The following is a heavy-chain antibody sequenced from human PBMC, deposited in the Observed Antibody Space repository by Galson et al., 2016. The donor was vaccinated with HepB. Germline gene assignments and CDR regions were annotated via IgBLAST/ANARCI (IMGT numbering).Heavy chain of an antibody. CDR3: ARDYYGGNSVVCAY. V-gene: IGHV3-30-3*01. J-gene: IGHJ4*02. CDR2: ISYDGSNK. CDR1: GFTFSSYA. D-gene: IGHD4-23*01. Sequence: SLRLSCAASGFTFSSYAMYWVRQAPGEGLEWVAVISYDGSNKYYADSVKGRLTISRDNSKNTLYLQINSLRAEDTAVYYCARDYYGGNSVVCAYWGQGTLVTVPS.